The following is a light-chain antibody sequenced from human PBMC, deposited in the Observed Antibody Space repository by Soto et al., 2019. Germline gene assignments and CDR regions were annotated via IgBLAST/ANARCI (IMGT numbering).Light chain of an antibody. Sequence: DIQMTQSPSALSGSVGDRVTITCRASQNIETWLAWYQQAPGKAPKLLIYDASTLKTGVPSRFSGSGSGTEFTLTSGSLQPDDYATYYCQQYNSEPWTFGQGTKVEI. V-gene: IGKV1-5*01. CDR2: DAS. CDR3: QQYNSEPWT. CDR1: QNIETW. J-gene: IGKJ1*01.